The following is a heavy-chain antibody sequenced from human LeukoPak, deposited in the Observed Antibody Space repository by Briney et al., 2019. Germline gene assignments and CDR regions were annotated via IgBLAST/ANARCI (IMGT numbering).Heavy chain of an antibody. CDR2: IKQDGSEK. V-gene: IGHV3-7*01. CDR3: AREGWLGHYYYGMDV. Sequence: GGSLRLSCAASGFTFSSYWMSWVRQAPGKGLEWVANIKQDGSEKYYVDSVKGRFTISRDNAKNSLYLQMNSLRAEDTAVYYCAREGWLGHYYYGMDVWGQGTTVTVSS. CDR1: GFTFSSYW. J-gene: IGHJ6*02. D-gene: IGHD3-22*01.